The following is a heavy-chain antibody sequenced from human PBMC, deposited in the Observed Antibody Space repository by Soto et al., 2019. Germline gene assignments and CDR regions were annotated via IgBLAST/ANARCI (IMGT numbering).Heavy chain of an antibody. CDR1: GFSLSTSGVG. D-gene: IGHD3-22*01. CDR3: AHRRRYYDSSGYYYLDY. CDR2: IYWDDDK. Sequence: QITLKESGPTLVKPTQTLTLTCTFSGFSLSTSGVGVGWIRQPPGKALEWLALIYWDDDKRYSPSLKSRLTITTDPSKNQLVLTMTNMDPVDTATYYCAHRRRYYDSSGYYYLDYWGQGTLVTVSS. V-gene: IGHV2-5*02. J-gene: IGHJ4*02.